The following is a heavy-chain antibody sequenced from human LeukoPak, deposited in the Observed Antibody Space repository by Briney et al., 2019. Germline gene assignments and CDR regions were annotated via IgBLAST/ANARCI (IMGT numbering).Heavy chain of an antibody. D-gene: IGHD3-22*01. V-gene: IGHV4-34*01. CDR1: GGLSTMHY. Sequence: LSLTCALYGGLSTMHYWSSTRHPPGKGMEWIGEINHIGSPTYNPSLKARFTISVDTSRTQSSLKLSTVTAADTAVYYCARGHLRSITMIVVDPKKRNWFDPWGQGTLVTVSS. CDR3: ARGHLRSITMIVVDPKKRNWFDP. J-gene: IGHJ5*02. CDR2: INHIGSP.